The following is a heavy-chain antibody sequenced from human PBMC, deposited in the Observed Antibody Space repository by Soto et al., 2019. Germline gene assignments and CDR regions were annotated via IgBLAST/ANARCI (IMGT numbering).Heavy chain of an antibody. CDR2: IYYNGNT. V-gene: IGHV4-31*03. J-gene: IGHJ6*02. D-gene: IGHD1-26*01. CDR1: GCSISSGSYY. Sequence: QVQLQESGPGLVKPSQTLSLTCTVSGCSISSGSYYWSWIRQHPGKGLEWIGYIYYNGNTYYNPSLNRRVTISLDTSKNQFSLTLTYVTAADTAVYYCARDGVGAMGMGEMDVWGQGTTVTVSS. CDR3: ARDGVGAMGMGEMDV.